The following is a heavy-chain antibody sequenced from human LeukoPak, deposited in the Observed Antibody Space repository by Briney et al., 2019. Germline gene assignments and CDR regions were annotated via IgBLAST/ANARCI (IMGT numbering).Heavy chain of an antibody. CDR3: AIGFLVCAPYGMDV. J-gene: IGHJ6*02. D-gene: IGHD2-8*01. CDR2: INHSGST. Sequence: SETLSLTCAVYGGSFSGYYWSWIGQPPGKGLEWIGEINHSGSTNYNPSLKSRVTISVDTSKNQFSLKLSSVTAADTAVYYCAIGFLVCAPYGMDVWGQGTTVTVSS. V-gene: IGHV4-34*01. CDR1: GGSFSGYY.